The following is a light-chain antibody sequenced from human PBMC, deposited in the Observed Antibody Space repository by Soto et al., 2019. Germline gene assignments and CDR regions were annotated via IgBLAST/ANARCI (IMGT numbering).Light chain of an antibody. V-gene: IGKV3-20*01. Sequence: DIVLTQSPGTLSVSPGDRATLSCRASQSVSNNYLAWYQQKPGQAPRLLIYGASNRATGIQDRFSGSGSGTEFTLTIRRLEPEDFAVYYCKQYGSSGTCGQGTKVDIK. CDR2: GAS. CDR1: QSVSNNY. J-gene: IGKJ1*01. CDR3: KQYGSSGT.